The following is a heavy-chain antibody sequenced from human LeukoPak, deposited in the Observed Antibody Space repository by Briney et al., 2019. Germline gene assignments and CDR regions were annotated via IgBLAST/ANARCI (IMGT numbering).Heavy chain of an antibody. CDR2: INPNSGGT. CDR1: GYTFTGYY. Sequence: GASVKVSCKASGYTFTGYYMHWVRQAPVQGLEWMGRINPNSGGTNYAQKFQGRVTMTRDTSISTAYMEPSRLRSDDTAVYYCAVDFWSGYYTGWFDPWGQGTLVTVSS. CDR3: AVDFWSGYYTGWFDP. D-gene: IGHD3-3*01. J-gene: IGHJ5*02. V-gene: IGHV1-2*06.